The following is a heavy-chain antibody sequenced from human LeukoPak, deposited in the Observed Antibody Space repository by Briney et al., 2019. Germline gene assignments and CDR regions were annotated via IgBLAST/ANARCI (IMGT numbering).Heavy chain of an antibody. CDR1: GGSISNYY. CDR3: ARGYHDFSGYWLSYFDY. J-gene: IGHJ4*02. D-gene: IGHD3-22*01. CDR2: IYYSAST. V-gene: IGHV4-59*01. Sequence: SETLSLTCTVSGGSISNYYWSWIRQPPGKGLEWIGYIYYSASTNYKPSLKSRVTISVDTSKNQFSLKLSSVTAADTAVYYCARGYHDFSGYWLSYFDYWGQGTLVTVSS.